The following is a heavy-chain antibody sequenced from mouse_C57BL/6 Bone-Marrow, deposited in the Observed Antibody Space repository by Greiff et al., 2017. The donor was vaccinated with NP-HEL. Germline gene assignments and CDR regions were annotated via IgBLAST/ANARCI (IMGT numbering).Heavy chain of an antibody. CDR3: ARGGLLHAMDY. V-gene: IGHV3-5*01. CDR2: IYYSGTI. Sequence: EVKLQESGPGLVKPSQTVFLTCTVTGISITTGNYRWSWIRQFPGNKLEWIGYIYYSGTITYNPSLTSRTTITRDTPKNQFFLEMNSLTAEDTATYYCARGGLLHAMDYWGQGTSVTVSS. J-gene: IGHJ4*01. CDR1: GISITTGNYR. D-gene: IGHD2-10*01.